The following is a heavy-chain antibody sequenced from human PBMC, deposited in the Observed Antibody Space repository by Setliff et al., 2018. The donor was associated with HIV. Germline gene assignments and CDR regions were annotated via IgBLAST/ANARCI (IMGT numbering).Heavy chain of an antibody. CDR3: ARTSTTTGTTLNWFDP. J-gene: IGHJ5*02. CDR1: GFTFSSHW. Sequence: PGGSLRLSCAAPGFTFSSHWMSWIHQAPGKGLEWVASIKQDGSEKYFVDSVKGRFTISRDNAKDSMFLQMNSLRGEDTAVYYCARTSTTTGTTLNWFDPWGQGTLVTVSS. V-gene: IGHV3-7*01. CDR2: IKQDGSEK. D-gene: IGHD1-1*01.